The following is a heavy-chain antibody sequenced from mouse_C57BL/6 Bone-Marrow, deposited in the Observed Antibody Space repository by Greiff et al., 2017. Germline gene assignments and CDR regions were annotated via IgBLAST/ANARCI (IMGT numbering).Heavy chain of an antibody. J-gene: IGHJ1*03. CDR2: IWGDGGA. V-gene: IGHV2-3*01. Sequence: VKVVESGPGLVAPSQSLSITCTVSGFSLTGYGVSWVRQPPGQGLEWLGVIWGDGGANYHSALISRLGIIKDNSKCHVFLKLNSLQTDDTATYSCVKTGTLSRDGYYFWYFDVWGTGTTVTVSS. CDR3: VKTGTLSRDGYYFWYFDV. D-gene: IGHD2-3*01. CDR1: GFSLTGYG.